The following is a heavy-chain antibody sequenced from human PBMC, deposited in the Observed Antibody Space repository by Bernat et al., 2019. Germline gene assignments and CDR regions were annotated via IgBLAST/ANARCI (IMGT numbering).Heavy chain of an antibody. V-gene: IGHV4-31*03. CDR2: IYYSGST. J-gene: IGHJ6*02. CDR1: GGSISSGGYY. D-gene: IGHD3-9*01. Sequence: QVQLQESGPGLVKPSQTLSLTCTVSGGSISSGGYYRSWIRQHPGKGLEWIGYIYYSGSTSYNPSLKSRVNISVDTSMNQFSLKLSSVTAADTAVYYCARDQHYNILTGYFWGMDVWGQGTTVTVSS. CDR3: ARDQHYNILTGYFWGMDV.